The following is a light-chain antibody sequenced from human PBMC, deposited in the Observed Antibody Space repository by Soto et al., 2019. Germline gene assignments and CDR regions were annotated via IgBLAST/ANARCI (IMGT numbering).Light chain of an antibody. CDR2: GAS. J-gene: IGKJ1*01. CDR1: QSGFSFY. V-gene: IGKV3-20*01. Sequence: EIVLTQSPGTLSLSPGERATLSCRASQSGFSFYLAWFQQKPGQAPRLLIYGASTRATGIPDRFSGSGSGTDFTLTISRLEHEDFEVYYCHQYGNSPWTLGQGTKVEIK. CDR3: HQYGNSPWT.